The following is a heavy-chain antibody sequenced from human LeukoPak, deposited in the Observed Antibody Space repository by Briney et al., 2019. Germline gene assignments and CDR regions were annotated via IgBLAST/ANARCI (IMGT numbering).Heavy chain of an antibody. V-gene: IGHV3-30*02. CDR1: GFTFSSYG. J-gene: IGHJ6*03. CDR3: AKDLGWGRPWSYYYMDV. Sequence: QPGGSLRLSCAASGFTFSSYGMHWVRQAPGKGLEWVAFIRYDGSNKYYADSVKGRFTISRDNSKNTLYLQMNSLRAEDTAVYYCAKDLGWGRPWSYYYMDVWGKGTTVTISS. CDR2: IRYDGSNK. D-gene: IGHD7-27*01.